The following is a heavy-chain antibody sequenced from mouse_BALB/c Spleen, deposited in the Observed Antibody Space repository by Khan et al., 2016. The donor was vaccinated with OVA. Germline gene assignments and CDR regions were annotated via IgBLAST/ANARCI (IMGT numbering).Heavy chain of an antibody. Sequence: EVQLQESGPELVKPGTSVKMSCKASGYRITSYLIHWVKQMPGQGLEWIGYVNPYNGATKYNEKFKGKATLTSDKSSNTAYMELSSLTSEDSAVYYCARGSWQSYCFDFWGQGTTLTVSS. J-gene: IGHJ2*01. V-gene: IGHV1S136*01. CDR2: VNPYNGAT. CDR3: ARGSWQSYCFDF. D-gene: IGHD6-1*01. CDR1: GYRITSYL.